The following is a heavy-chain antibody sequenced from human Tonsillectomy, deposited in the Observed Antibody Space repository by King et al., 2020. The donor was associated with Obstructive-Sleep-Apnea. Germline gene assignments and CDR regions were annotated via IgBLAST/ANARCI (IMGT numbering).Heavy chain of an antibody. D-gene: IGHD3-22*01. Sequence: VQLQQSGPGLVKPSQTLSLTCAISGDSVSNNTAVWNWIRQSPSRGLEWLGRTYYRSKWFNEYAESVKSRITINPDTSKNQFSLQLISVTPGDTAVYYCAGARSYYYTWGQGTLVTVSS. CDR2: TYYRSKWFN. J-gene: IGHJ5*02. CDR3: AGARSYYYT. V-gene: IGHV6-1*01. CDR1: GDSVSNNTAV.